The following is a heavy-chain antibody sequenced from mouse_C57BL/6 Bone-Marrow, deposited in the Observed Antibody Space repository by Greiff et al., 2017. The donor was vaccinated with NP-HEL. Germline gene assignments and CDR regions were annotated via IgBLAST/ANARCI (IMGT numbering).Heavy chain of an antibody. CDR1: GYTFTSYG. Sequence: QVHVKQSGAELARPGASVKLSCKASGYTFTSYGISWVKQRTGQGLEWIGEIYPRSGNTYYNEKFKGKATLTADKSSSTAYMELRSLTSEDSAVYFCAWYYGSSPAWFAYWGQGTLVTVSA. CDR3: AWYYGSSPAWFAY. J-gene: IGHJ3*01. V-gene: IGHV1-81*01. CDR2: IYPRSGNT. D-gene: IGHD1-1*01.